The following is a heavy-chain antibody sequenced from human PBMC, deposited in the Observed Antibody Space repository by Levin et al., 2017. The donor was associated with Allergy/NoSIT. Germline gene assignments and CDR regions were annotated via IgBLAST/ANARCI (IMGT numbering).Heavy chain of an antibody. J-gene: IGHJ4*02. D-gene: IGHD2-21*01. CDR3: ARRDSDGSNSFDH. CDR1: GYSFTSFL. V-gene: IGHV5-51*01. Sequence: GESLKISCQASGYSFTSFLFGWVRQRPGKGLEWMGLIFPSDSDTRVSPSFQSQIIMSVDKSISTAYLQWSSLKASDTGMYYCARRDSDGSNSFDHWGQGTLVTVSP. CDR2: IFPSDSDT.